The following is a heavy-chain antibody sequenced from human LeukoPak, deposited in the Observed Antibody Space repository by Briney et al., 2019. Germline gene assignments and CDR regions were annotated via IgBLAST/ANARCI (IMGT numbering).Heavy chain of an antibody. CDR2: IYSGGST. CDR3: ARALWGTPNFDY. D-gene: IGHD3-16*01. Sequence: GGSLRLSCAASGFTFSSYARSWVRLAPGKGLEWVSVIYSGGSTYYADSVKGRITISRDNSKNTLYLQMNSLRAEDTAVYYCARALWGTPNFDYWGQGTLVTVSS. V-gene: IGHV3-53*01. J-gene: IGHJ4*02. CDR1: GFTFSSYA.